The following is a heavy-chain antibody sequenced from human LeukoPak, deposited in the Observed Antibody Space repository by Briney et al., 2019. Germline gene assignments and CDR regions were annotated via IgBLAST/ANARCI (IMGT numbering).Heavy chain of an antibody. CDR2: IGTYNGDT. Sequence: GASVKVSCKASSYTFTTYGISWVRQAPGQGLEWMGWIGTYNGDTNYAQKLQGRVTMTTDSSTTTAYMEVRSLRSDDTAVYYCARDFLCTNGVCHDCFDPWGQGTLVTVSS. V-gene: IGHV1-18*01. CDR1: SYTFTTYG. CDR3: ARDFLCTNGVCHDCFDP. D-gene: IGHD2-8*01. J-gene: IGHJ5*02.